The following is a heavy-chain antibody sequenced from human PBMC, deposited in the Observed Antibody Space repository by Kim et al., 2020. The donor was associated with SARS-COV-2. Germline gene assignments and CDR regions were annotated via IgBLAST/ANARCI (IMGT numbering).Heavy chain of an antibody. D-gene: IGHD6-13*01. CDR3: AREVGIAAAG. CDR2: DT. Sequence: DTYYPGSVKGRFTISRENAKNSLYLQMNSLRAGDTAVYYCAREVGIAAAGRGQGTLVTVSS. J-gene: IGHJ4*02. V-gene: IGHV3-13*01.